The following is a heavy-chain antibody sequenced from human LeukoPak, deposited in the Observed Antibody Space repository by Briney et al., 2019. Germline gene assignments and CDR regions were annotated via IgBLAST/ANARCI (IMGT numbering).Heavy chain of an antibody. CDR2: ISYDGSNK. CDR3: AKDKDTPATVQPQRGYFES. CDR1: GFTFSSYG. Sequence: GRSLRLSCAASGFTFSSYGMHWVRQAPGKGLEWVAVISYDGSNKYFADSVKGRFTISRDNSKNTLDLQMNSLRVEDTAVYFCAKDKDTPATVQPQRGYFESWGQGTLVTVSS. J-gene: IGHJ4*02. V-gene: IGHV3-30*18. D-gene: IGHD2-15*01.